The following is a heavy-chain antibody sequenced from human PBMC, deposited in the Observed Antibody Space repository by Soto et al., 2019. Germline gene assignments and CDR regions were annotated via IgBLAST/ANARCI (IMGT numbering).Heavy chain of an antibody. CDR3: SRVRITIFGAPNPRNYYMDA. CDR1: GYSFTSYW. CDR2: IYPGDSDT. D-gene: IGHD3-3*01. J-gene: IGHJ6*03. Sequence: PGESLKISCKGSGYSFTSYWIGWVRQMPGKGLKWMGIIYPGDSDTRYSPSFQGQVTISADKSISTAYLQWSSLMASDTAMYYCSRVRITIFGAPNPRNYYMDAWGKGTTVTVSS. V-gene: IGHV5-51*01.